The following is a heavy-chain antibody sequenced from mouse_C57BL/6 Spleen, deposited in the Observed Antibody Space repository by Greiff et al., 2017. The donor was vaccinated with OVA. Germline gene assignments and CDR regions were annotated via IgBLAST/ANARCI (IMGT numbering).Heavy chain of an antibody. D-gene: IGHD2-3*01. Sequence: VQLQQPGPELVKPGASVKIPCKASGYTFTDYNMDWVKQSHGKSLEWIGDINPNNGGTIYNQKFKGKATLTVDKSSSTAYMELRSLTSEDTAVYYCARSGDGYLYFDYWGQGTTLTVSS. V-gene: IGHV1-18*01. J-gene: IGHJ2*01. CDR3: ARSGDGYLYFDY. CDR1: GYTFTDYN. CDR2: INPNNGGT.